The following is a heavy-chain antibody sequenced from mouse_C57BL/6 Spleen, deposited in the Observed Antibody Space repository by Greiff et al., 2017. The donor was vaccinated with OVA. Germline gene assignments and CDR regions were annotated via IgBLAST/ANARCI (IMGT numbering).Heavy chain of an antibody. CDR2: IDPETGGT. CDR3: TRSTPNGRLDY. J-gene: IGHJ2*01. V-gene: IGHV1-15*01. Sequence: QVQLQQSGAELVRPGASVTLSCKASGYTFTDYEMHWVKQTPVHGLEWIGAIDPETGGTAYNQKFKGKAILTADKSSSTAYMELRSLTSEDSAVYYWTRSTPNGRLDYWGQGTTRTVSS. CDR1: GYTFTDYE. D-gene: IGHD1-1*02.